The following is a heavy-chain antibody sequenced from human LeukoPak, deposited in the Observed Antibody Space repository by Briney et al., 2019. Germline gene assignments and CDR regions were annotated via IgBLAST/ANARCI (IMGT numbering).Heavy chain of an antibody. Sequence: PGGSLRLSCAASGFTFSSYAMSWVRQAPGKGLEWVSATSGSGGSTYYADSVKGRFTISRDNSKNTLYLQMNSLRAEDTAVYYCAKDNFGVVIQYFDYWGQGTLVTVSS. D-gene: IGHD3-3*01. CDR3: AKDNFGVVIQYFDY. V-gene: IGHV3-23*01. J-gene: IGHJ4*02. CDR2: TSGSGGST. CDR1: GFTFSSYA.